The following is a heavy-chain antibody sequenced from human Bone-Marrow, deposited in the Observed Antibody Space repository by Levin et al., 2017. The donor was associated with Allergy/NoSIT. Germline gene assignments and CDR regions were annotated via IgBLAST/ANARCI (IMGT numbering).Heavy chain of an antibody. V-gene: IGHV1-3*01. J-gene: IGHJ5*02. Sequence: GESLKISCKASGYSFTHYAIHWVRQAPGQRLEWMGWINPVNGNTKYSQDFQGRVTITKDTSASTVYVELSSLRSEDTAVYYCAREVIPRGSSRQWLPLDWFDPWGQGTLVTVSS. D-gene: IGHD5-12*01. CDR2: INPVNGNT. CDR3: AREVIPRGSSRQWLPLDWFDP. CDR1: GYSFTHYA.